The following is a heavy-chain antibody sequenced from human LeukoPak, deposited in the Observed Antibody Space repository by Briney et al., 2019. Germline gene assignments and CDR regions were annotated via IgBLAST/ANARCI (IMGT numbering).Heavy chain of an antibody. D-gene: IGHD3-3*01. CDR1: GATFISYA. J-gene: IGHJ6*02. CDR2: IIPHFGNA. V-gene: IGHV1-18*01. CDR3: ARVPYYDFWSGSNYYYGMDV. Sequence: ASVKVSCKASGATFISYAISWVRQAPGHGLEWLGRIIPHFGNANYAQKFQGRDTMTTDTSTSTAYMELRSLRSDDTAVYYCARVPYYDFWSGSNYYYGMDVWGQGTTVTVSS.